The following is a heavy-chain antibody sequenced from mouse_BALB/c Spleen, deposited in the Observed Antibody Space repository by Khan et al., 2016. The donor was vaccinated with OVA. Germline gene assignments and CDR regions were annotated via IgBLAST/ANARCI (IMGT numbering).Heavy chain of an antibody. CDR3: AKWGTGYYAMDY. Sequence: QVQLKESGPGLVAPSQSLSITCTVSGFSLTNYGINWVRQPPGKGLEWLGVIWSDGSTNYHSALISRLSISKDNSNHQVFLKLNSLQPDDTATYYCAKWGTGYYAMDYWGQGTSVTVSS. D-gene: IGHD4-1*01. V-gene: IGHV2-3*01. J-gene: IGHJ4*01. CDR2: IWSDGST. CDR1: GFSLTNYG.